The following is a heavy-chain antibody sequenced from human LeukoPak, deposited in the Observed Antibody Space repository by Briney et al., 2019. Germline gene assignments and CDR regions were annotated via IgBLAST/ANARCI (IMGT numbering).Heavy chain of an antibody. D-gene: IGHD3-22*01. CDR1: GGSISSSSYY. J-gene: IGHJ4*02. V-gene: IGHV4-39*07. CDR3: ARGFGYYYDSSGSYYFDY. CDR2: IYYSGST. Sequence: SETLSLTCTVSGGSISSSSYYWGWIRQPPGKGLEWIGGIYYSGSTYYSPSLKSRVTISVDTSKNQFSLKLSSVTAADTAVYYCARGFGYYYDSSGSYYFDYWGQGTLVTVSS.